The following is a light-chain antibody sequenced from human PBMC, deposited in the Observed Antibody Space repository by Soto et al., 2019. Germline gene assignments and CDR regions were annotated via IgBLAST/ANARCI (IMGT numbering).Light chain of an antibody. Sequence: QSVRTHSPSGSWSPGHSVAISCTGTSSDVGGYNYVSWYQQHPGKAPKLMIYEVNKRPSGVPDRFSGSKSGNTASLTVSGLQAEDEADYYCSSYAGSSNVFGTGTKVTAL. J-gene: IGLJ1*01. CDR3: SSYAGSSNV. V-gene: IGLV2-8*01. CDR2: EVN. CDR1: SSDVGGYNY.